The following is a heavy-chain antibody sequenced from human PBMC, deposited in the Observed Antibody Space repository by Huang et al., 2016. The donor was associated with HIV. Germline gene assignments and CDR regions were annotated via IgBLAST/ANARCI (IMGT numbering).Heavy chain of an antibody. V-gene: IGHV4-39*01. Sequence: QLQLQESGPGLVKPSETLSLTCSVSGGSISSSSYYWGWIRQPPGKGLEWIGSIYYRGSTFYNPSLKSRVTISVDTSKTQFSLRLSSVTAADTSVYYCARHMDCSSSSCLAGGHERGPFDMWGQGTMVTVSS. CDR1: GGSISSSSYY. D-gene: IGHD2-2*01. CDR3: ARHMDCSSSSCLAGGHERGPFDM. CDR2: IYYRGST. J-gene: IGHJ3*02.